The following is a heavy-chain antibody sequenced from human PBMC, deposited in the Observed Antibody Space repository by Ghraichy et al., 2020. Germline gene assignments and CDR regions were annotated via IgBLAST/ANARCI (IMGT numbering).Heavy chain of an antibody. CDR1: GFSFNTYE. CDR3: ARFFSGSSGAGFDL. D-gene: IGHD1-26*01. CDR2: ISYDGSHK. V-gene: IGHV3-30*03. J-gene: IGHJ4*02. Sequence: LSLTCAASGFSFNTYEMHWVRQAPGKGLEWVTVISYDGSHKFYADSVKDRFTISRDNSKNTLYVEINNLRGEDTGVYYCARFFSGSSGAGFDLWGQGTLVTVSS.